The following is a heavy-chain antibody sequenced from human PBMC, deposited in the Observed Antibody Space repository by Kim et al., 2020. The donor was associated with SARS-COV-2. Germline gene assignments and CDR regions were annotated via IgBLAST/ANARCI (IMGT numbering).Heavy chain of an antibody. CDR2: IGTAGDT. Sequence: GGSLRLSCAASGFTFSSYDMHWVRQGTGKGLEWVSAIGTAGDTYYPGSVKGRFTISRENAKNSLYLQMNSLRAGDTAVYYCARALRYFDWLFQTDYYYNGMGVWGQGTTVTVSS. CDR1: GFTFSSYD. CDR3: ARALRYFDWLFQTDYYYNGMGV. D-gene: IGHD3-9*01. J-gene: IGHJ6*02. V-gene: IGHV3-13*01.